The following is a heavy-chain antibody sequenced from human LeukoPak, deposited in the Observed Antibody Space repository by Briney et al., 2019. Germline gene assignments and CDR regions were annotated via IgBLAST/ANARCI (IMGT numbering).Heavy chain of an antibody. CDR2: ISGSGGST. CDR1: GFTFSSYA. D-gene: IGHD5-12*01. J-gene: IGHJ6*02. CDR3: VRFSRLRGARDYYYGMDV. V-gene: IGHV3-23*01. Sequence: PGGSLRLSCAASGFTFSSYAMSWVRQAPGKGLEWVSAISGSGGSTYYADSVKGRFTISRDNSKNTLYLQMNSLRAEDTAVYYCVRFSRLRGARDYYYGMDVWGQGTTVTVSS.